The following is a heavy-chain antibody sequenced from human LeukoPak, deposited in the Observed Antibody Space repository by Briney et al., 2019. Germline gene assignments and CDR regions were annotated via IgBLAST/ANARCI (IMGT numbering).Heavy chain of an antibody. D-gene: IGHD3-22*01. Sequence: SVKVSCKASGGTFSSYAISWVRQAPGQGLEWMGGIIPIFGTANYAQKFQGRVTITADESTSTAHMELSSLRSEDTAVYYCARYAYYYDSSGYLGYWGQGTLVTVSS. CDR3: ARYAYYYDSSGYLGY. CDR1: GGTFSSYA. J-gene: IGHJ4*02. V-gene: IGHV1-69*13. CDR2: IIPIFGTA.